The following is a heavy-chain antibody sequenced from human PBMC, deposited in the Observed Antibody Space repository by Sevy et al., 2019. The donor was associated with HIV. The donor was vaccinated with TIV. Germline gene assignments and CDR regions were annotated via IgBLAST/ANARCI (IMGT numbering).Heavy chain of an antibody. D-gene: IGHD6-19*01. CDR3: ARLDSYSIVWSQRYYFDY. Sequence: GESLKISCKGSAYTFTTHWIGWVRQMPGKGLEWMGIMSPGDSDPRYSPSFQGQVTMSVDKSVSTAYLQWHSLETSDTAIYYCARLDSYSIVWSQRYYFDYWGQGTLVTVSS. V-gene: IGHV5-51*01. CDR1: AYTFTTHW. J-gene: IGHJ4*02. CDR2: MSPGDSDP.